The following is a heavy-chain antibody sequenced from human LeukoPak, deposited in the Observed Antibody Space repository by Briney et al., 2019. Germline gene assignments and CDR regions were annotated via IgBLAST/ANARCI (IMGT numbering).Heavy chain of an antibody. D-gene: IGHD1-26*01. V-gene: IGHV1-24*01. CDR3: ATSPVGATPIDFDY. CDR1: GYTLTELS. CDR2: FDPEDGET. Sequence: ASVKVSCKVSGYTLTELSMHWVRQAPGKGLEWMGGFDPEDGETIYAQKFQGRVTMTEDTSTDTAYMELSSLRSEDTAVYYCATSPVGATPIDFDYWGQGTLVTVSS. J-gene: IGHJ4*02.